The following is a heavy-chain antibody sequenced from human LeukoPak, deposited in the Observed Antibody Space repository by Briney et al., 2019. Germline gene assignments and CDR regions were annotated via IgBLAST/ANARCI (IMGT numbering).Heavy chain of an antibody. D-gene: IGHD6-19*01. Sequence: GGSLRLSCAASGFTFSSYGMHWVRQAPGKGLEWVAVIWYDGSNKYYADPVKGRFTISRDNSKNTLYLQMNSLRAEDTAVYYCAKALSIAVAGTGVLYFDYWGQGTLVTVSS. V-gene: IGHV3-33*06. J-gene: IGHJ4*02. CDR3: AKALSIAVAGTGVLYFDY. CDR2: IWYDGSNK. CDR1: GFTFSSYG.